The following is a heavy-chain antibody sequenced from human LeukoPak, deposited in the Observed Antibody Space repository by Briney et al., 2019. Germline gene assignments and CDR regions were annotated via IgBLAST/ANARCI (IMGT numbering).Heavy chain of an antibody. CDR1: GFTFSNYW. CDR2: IKEDGSQK. V-gene: IGHV3-7*04. CDR3: ARSPSGQSDY. J-gene: IGHJ4*02. Sequence: VGSLKLSCAASGFTFSNYWMSWVRQAPGKGLEWVANIKEDGSQKYYVDSVKGRFTISRDNAKNSVYLQLSSLRAEDTAVYFCARSPSGQSDYWGQGTLVTVSS. D-gene: IGHD3-10*01.